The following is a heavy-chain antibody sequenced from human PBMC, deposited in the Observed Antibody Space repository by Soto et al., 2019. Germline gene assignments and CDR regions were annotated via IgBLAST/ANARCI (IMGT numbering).Heavy chain of an antibody. CDR1: GYTFTSYG. J-gene: IGHJ4*02. V-gene: IGHV1-18*01. Sequence: QVQLVQSGAEVKKPGASVKVSCKASGYTFTSYGISWVRQAPGQGLEWMGWISAYNGNTNYAQKLQGRVTMTTDTXXSTAYMERRSLRSDDTAVYYCARDHVDTAMVWKGYWGQGTLVTVSS. CDR3: ARDHVDTAMVWKGY. CDR2: ISAYNGNT. D-gene: IGHD5-18*01.